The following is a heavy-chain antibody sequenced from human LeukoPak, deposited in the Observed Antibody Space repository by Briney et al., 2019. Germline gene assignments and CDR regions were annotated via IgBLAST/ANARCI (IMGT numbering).Heavy chain of an antibody. D-gene: IGHD6-19*01. CDR1: GYTFTSYG. Sequence: ASVKVSCKASGYTFTSYGISWERQAPGQGLECMGCISAYNGNTNYAQKLQGRVTMTTDTSTTTAYMELRSLRSDDTAVYYCARDAHFVTGIAVAGTSDFWGQGTLVTVSS. CDR3: ARDAHFVTGIAVAGTSDF. V-gene: IGHV1-18*01. J-gene: IGHJ4*02. CDR2: ISAYNGNT.